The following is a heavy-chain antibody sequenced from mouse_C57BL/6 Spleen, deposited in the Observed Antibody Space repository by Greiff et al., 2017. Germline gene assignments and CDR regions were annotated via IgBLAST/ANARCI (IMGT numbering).Heavy chain of an antibody. CDR1: GYTFTSSW. CDR3: ARRLSLFFDY. Sequence: VQLQQPGAELVKPGASVKMSCKASGYTFTSSWITWVKQRPGQGLEWIGDIYPGSGSTNYNEKFKSKATLTVDTSASTAYMQLSSLTSDDSAVYYCARRLSLFFDYWGQGTTLTVSS. J-gene: IGHJ2*01. CDR2: IYPGSGST. V-gene: IGHV1-55*01. D-gene: IGHD3-2*02.